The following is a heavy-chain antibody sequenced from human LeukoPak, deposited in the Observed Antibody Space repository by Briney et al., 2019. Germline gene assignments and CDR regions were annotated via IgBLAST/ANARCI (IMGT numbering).Heavy chain of an antibody. J-gene: IGHJ4*02. V-gene: IGHV4-59*01. CDR3: ARSSHCSGGSCYSLTGVGY. Sequence: SETLSLTCTVSGGSISTYYWSWIRQPPGKGLEWIGYIYYNGSTNYNPSLKSRVTMLVDTSKNQFSLKLSSVTAADTAVYYCARSSHCSGGSCYSLTGVGYWGQGTLVIVSS. CDR2: IYYNGST. D-gene: IGHD2-15*01. CDR1: GGSISTYY.